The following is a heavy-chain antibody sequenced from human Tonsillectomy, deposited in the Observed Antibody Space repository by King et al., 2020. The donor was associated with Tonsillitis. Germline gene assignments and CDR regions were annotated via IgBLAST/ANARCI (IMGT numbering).Heavy chain of an antibody. CDR1: GFTFGDYA. J-gene: IGHJ6*03. D-gene: IGHD3-3*01. V-gene: IGHV3-49*03. Sequence: VQLVESGGGLVQPGRSLRLSCTASGFTFGDYAMSWFRQAPGKGLEWVGFIRSKAYGGTTEYSASVKGRLTISRDDSNSIAYLQMNSLKTEDTAVYYCTRDHQYYECWSGVYLYNYYYIDVWGKGTTVTVSS. CDR3: TRDHQYYECWSGVYLYNYYYIDV. CDR2: IRSKAYGGTT.